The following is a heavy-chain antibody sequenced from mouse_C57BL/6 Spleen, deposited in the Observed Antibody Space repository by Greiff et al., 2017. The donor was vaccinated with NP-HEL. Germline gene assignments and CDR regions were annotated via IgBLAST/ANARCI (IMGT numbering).Heavy chain of an antibody. J-gene: IGHJ3*01. CDR2: INPSSGYT. D-gene: IGHD2-3*01. Sequence: QVQLQQSGAELAKPGASVKLSCKASGYTFTSYWMHWVKQRPGQGLEWIGYINPSSGYTKYNQKFKDKATLTADKSSSTAYMQLSSLTYEDSAVYYCARIYDGYPAWFAYWGQGTLVTVSA. V-gene: IGHV1-7*01. CDR1: GYTFTSYW. CDR3: ARIYDGYPAWFAY.